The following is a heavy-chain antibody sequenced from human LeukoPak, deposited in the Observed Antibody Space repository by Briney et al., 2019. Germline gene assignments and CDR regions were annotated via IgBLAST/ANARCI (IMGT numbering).Heavy chain of an antibody. D-gene: IGHD6-13*01. J-gene: IGHJ4*02. V-gene: IGHV4-39*01. CDR2: IYYSGST. CDR1: GGSISSSSYY. Sequence: ETLSLTCTVSGGSISSSSYYWGWIRQPPGKGLEWIGSIYYSGSTYYNPSLKSRVTISVDTSKNQFSLKLSSVTAADTAVYYCARMVQYSSSWFDYWGQGTLVTVSS. CDR3: ARMVQYSSSWFDY.